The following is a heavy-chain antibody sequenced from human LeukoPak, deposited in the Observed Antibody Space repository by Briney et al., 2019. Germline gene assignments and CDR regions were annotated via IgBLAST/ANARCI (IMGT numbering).Heavy chain of an antibody. J-gene: IGHJ4*02. CDR2: INSDGSST. CDR3: VSASSGYYPY. Sequence: GGSLRLSCAASGFTFSSYWLHWVRQAPGKGLVWVSRINSDGSSTSYADSVKGRFTISRDNAKNTLYLQMNSLRAEDTAVYYCVSASSGYYPYWGQGTLVTVSS. CDR1: GFTFSSYW. D-gene: IGHD3-3*01. V-gene: IGHV3-74*01.